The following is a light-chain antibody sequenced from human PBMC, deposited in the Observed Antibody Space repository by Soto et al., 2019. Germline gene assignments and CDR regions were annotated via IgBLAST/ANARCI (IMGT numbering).Light chain of an antibody. Sequence: EIVLTQSPATLSLSPGERANLSCRPSHSVSSYLACYHQKPAQAPRLLIYDASNSATGIPARFSRSGSGTDFTLTISSLEPEDFAVYYCQQRSNWLTFGGGTKVDI. CDR2: DAS. V-gene: IGKV3-11*01. J-gene: IGKJ4*01. CDR3: QQRSNWLT. CDR1: HSVSSY.